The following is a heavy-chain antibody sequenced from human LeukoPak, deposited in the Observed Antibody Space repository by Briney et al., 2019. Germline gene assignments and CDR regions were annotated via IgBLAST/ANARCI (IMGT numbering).Heavy chain of an antibody. V-gene: IGHV3-53*01. CDR3: ARREPSGRYYIN. J-gene: IGHJ4*02. CDR1: GFTVSSNY. D-gene: IGHD1-26*01. Sequence: PGGSLRLSCAASGFTVSSNYMSWVRQAPGKGLEWVSVIYSSGSTYYADSVKGRFTISRDNPKNTLYLQMNSLRAEDTAVYYCARREPSGRYYINWGQGTLVTVSS. CDR2: IYSSGST.